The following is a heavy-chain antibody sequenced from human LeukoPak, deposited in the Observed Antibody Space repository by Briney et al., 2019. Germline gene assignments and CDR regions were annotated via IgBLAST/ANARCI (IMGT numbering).Heavy chain of an antibody. CDR3: ARTTVTTFSLDY. D-gene: IGHD4-17*01. V-gene: IGHV4-30-2*01. Sequence: PLSLPCVVSGGSLSIGGYPGSWIRRPPGKGRGWFGYIYHSGSTYYTPSLKSRVTIPVDGSKNQFSLKLSSVTAADTAVYYCARTTVTTFSLDYWGQGTLVTVSS. J-gene: IGHJ4*02. CDR1: GGSLSIGGYP. CDR2: IYHSGST.